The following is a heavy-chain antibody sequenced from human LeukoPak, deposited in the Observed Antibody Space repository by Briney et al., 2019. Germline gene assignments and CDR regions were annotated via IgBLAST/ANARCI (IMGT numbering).Heavy chain of an antibody. V-gene: IGHV3-74*01. CDR3: AKDDSSGYYYDYFDY. Sequence: GGSLRLSCAASGFTFSTYWMHWVRQAPGEGLVWVSRINGDGSTTNYADFVKGRFTISRDNAKNTLYLQMNSLRAEDTAVYYCAKDDSSGYYYDYFDYWGQGTLVTVSS. CDR2: INGDGSTT. J-gene: IGHJ4*02. CDR1: GFTFSTYW. D-gene: IGHD3-22*01.